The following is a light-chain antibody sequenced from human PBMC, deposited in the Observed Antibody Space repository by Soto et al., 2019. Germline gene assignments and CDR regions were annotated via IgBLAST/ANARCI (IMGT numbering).Light chain of an antibody. CDR2: DAS. CDR3: QQYNTLPGP. V-gene: IGKV1-5*01. Sequence: DIQMTQSPSTLSASVGDRVTITCRASQSISSWLAWYQQKPGKAPKLLIYDASSLESGVPSRFSGSGSGTEFTPTISSPQPHDFPNYYCQQYNTLPGPLGQGTKVDLK. J-gene: IGKJ1*01. CDR1: QSISSW.